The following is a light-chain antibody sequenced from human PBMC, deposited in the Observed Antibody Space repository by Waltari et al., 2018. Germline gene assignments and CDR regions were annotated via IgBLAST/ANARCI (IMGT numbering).Light chain of an antibody. V-gene: IGLV3-19*01. CDR3: HSRDASGVGGT. CDR2: VKN. Sequence: TQDPAVSVAVGQTVRITCQGDSLRSYYASWYRQRPGQAPILVMYVKNNRPSGVPDRFSGSSSDNTASLTITGAQAEDEAYYYCHSRDASGVGGTFGGGTKLTVL. J-gene: IGLJ2*01. CDR1: SLRSYY.